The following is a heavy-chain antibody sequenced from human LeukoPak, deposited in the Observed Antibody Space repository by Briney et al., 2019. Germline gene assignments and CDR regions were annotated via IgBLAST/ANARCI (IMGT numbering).Heavy chain of an antibody. V-gene: IGHV3-23*01. CDR2: ISATGAST. CDR1: GFIFSKYA. J-gene: IGHJ4*02. CDR3: AKDLWHLVRMIDH. Sequence: PGGSLRLSCEGSGFIFSKYAMNWVRQAPGKGLEWVSAISATGASTYYIDSVKGRFTISRDNSNSTLYLQMNSLRAEDTARYYCAKDLWHLVRMIDHWGQGILVIAST. D-gene: IGHD6-6*01.